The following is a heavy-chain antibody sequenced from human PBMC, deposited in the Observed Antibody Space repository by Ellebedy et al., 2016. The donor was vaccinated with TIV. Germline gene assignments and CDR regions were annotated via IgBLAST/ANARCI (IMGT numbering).Heavy chain of an antibody. Sequence: ASVKVSCKASGYTFTGYYMYWVRQAPGQGLEWMGWINPNSGGTNYAQKFQGWVSMTRDTSISTAYMELSRLRSDDTAVYYCARDYYASSGYYNYYYGMDVWGQGTTVTISS. D-gene: IGHD3-22*01. CDR3: ARDYYASSGYYNYYYGMDV. J-gene: IGHJ6*02. CDR1: GYTFTGYY. V-gene: IGHV1-2*04. CDR2: INPNSGGT.